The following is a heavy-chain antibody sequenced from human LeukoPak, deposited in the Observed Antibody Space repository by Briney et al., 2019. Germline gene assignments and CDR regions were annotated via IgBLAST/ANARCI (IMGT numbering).Heavy chain of an antibody. CDR1: GFTFSSYA. Sequence: GGSLRLSCAASGFTFSSYAMSWVRQAPGKGLEWVSAISGSAGSTNYADSVKGRFTISRDNSKNTLYLQNNSLRAEDTAVYYCAKASDTPMVTMGVFGYWGQGTLVTVSS. CDR2: ISGSAGST. V-gene: IGHV3-23*01. J-gene: IGHJ4*02. D-gene: IGHD5-18*01. CDR3: AKASDTPMVTMGVFGY.